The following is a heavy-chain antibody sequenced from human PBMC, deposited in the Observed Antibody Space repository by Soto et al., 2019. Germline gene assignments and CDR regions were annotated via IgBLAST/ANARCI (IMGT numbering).Heavy chain of an antibody. D-gene: IGHD3-10*01. CDR3: AKDRRPSMTMVRGVPDY. Sequence: QVQLVESGGGLVKPGGSLRLSCAASGFTFSDYYMSWIRQAPGKGLEWVSYISSSGSTIYYAVSVKGRFTISRDNAKNSLYLQMNRLRAEDTAVYYCAKDRRPSMTMVRGVPDYWGQGTMVTVSS. J-gene: IGHJ4*02. CDR1: GFTFSDYY. V-gene: IGHV3-11*01. CDR2: ISSSGSTI.